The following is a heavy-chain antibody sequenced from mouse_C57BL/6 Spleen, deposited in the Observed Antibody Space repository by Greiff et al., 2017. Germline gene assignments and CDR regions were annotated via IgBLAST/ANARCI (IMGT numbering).Heavy chain of an antibody. V-gene: IGHV1-72*01. J-gene: IGHJ2*01. CDR1: GYTFTSYW. CDR3: ARSHYYGSPFDY. CDR2: IDPNSGGT. D-gene: IGHD1-1*01. Sequence: VQLQQPGAELVKPGASVKLSCKASGYTFTSYWLHWVKQRPGRGLEWIGRIDPNSGGTKYTEKFKSKATLTVAKPSSAAYMQLSSLTTKDSAVYYCARSHYYGSPFDYWGQGTTLTVSS.